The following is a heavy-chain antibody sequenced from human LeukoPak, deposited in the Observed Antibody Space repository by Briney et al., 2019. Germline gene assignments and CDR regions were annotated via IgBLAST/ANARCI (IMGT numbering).Heavy chain of an antibody. J-gene: IGHJ5*02. V-gene: IGHV4-59*01. CDR3: AREPGYSSGWPQGNWFDP. CDR2: IYYSGST. Sequence: SETLSLTCTLSGGSICSYYWSCIRQPPGEGLVWIGYIYYSGSTNYNPSLKSRVTISVDTSKNQFSLKLSSVTAADTAVYYCAREPGYSSGWPQGNWFDPWGQGTLVTVSS. CDR1: GGSICSYY. D-gene: IGHD6-19*01.